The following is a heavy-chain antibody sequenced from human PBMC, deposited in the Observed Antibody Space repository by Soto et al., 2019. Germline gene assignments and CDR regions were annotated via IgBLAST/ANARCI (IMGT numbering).Heavy chain of an antibody. CDR3: ARDGDYFGSGGPPLLSR. J-gene: IGHJ4*02. V-gene: IGHV4-31*03. D-gene: IGHD3-10*01. CDR2: IYYSGST. Sequence: QVQLQESGPGLVKPSQTLSLTCTVSGGSITSGGYCWTWIRQHPVKGLEWMGHIYYSGSTSYNPPRKSRVTISIDTSKHQFSLRLTSVTAADTAVDYCARDGDYFGSGGPPLLSRWGQGTLVTVSS. CDR1: GGSITSGGYC.